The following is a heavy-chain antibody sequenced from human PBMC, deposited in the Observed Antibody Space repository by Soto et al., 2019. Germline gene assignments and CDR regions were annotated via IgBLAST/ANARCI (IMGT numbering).Heavy chain of an antibody. Sequence: QVQLVQSGAEVKQPGSSVKVSCKASGGTFSSYAISWVRQAPGQGLEWMGGIIPIFGTANYAQKFQGRVTITADESTSTAYMELSSLRSEDTAVYYCARNLRCDYVWGSYRSAYGMDVWGQGTTVTVSS. J-gene: IGHJ6*02. V-gene: IGHV1-69*01. CDR3: ARNLRCDYVWGSYRSAYGMDV. CDR2: IIPIFGTA. D-gene: IGHD3-16*02. CDR1: GGTFSSYA.